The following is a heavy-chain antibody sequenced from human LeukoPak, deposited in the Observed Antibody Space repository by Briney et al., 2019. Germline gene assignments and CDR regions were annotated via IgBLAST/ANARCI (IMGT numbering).Heavy chain of an antibody. CDR1: GYTLTGYY. Sequence: ASLKVSCKASGYTLTGYYMHWVRHAPGQGLEWIGCITPNSGGTNYAQKFQGRVTMTRDTSISTAYMELSRLRSDDTAVYYCARWTRITMIVVVTYFDFWGQGTLVTVSS. CDR3: ARWTRITMIVVVTYFDF. D-gene: IGHD3-22*01. V-gene: IGHV1-2*02. CDR2: ITPNSGGT. J-gene: IGHJ4*02.